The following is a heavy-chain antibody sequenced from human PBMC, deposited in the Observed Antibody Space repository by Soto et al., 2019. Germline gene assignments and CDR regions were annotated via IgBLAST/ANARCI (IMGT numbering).Heavy chain of an antibody. CDR3: ARGNPIKDLFDY. Sequence: SETLSLTCTVSGDSISSFYWSWIRQPTGKGLEWIGHIYTNGDTIYHPSLKSRVSMSFDTSKNHFSLSLSFVTAADTAVYYCARGNPIKDLFDYWGQGTLVTVSS. CDR2: IYTNGDT. J-gene: IGHJ4*02. CDR1: GDSISSFY. V-gene: IGHV4-4*07.